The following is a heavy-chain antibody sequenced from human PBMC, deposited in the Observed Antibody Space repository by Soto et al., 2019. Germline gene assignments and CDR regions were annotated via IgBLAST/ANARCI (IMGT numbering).Heavy chain of an antibody. CDR2: IYYRGST. CDR1: SGSISGYY. CDR3: ARAAFSGSTAVPFDS. Sequence: QVQLQESGPGLVKPSETLSLTCTVSSGSISGYYWSWIRQPPGKGLEWIGYIYYRGSTNYNPSLKIRVTISVDTSQNQFSLKLSSVTAADTAVYYCARAAFSGSTAVPFDSWGQGTLVTVSS. J-gene: IGHJ4*02. D-gene: IGHD3-10*01. V-gene: IGHV4-59*01.